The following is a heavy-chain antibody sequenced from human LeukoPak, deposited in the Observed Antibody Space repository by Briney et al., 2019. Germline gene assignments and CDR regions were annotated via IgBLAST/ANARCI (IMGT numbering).Heavy chain of an antibody. CDR2: IIPIFGTA. V-gene: IGHV1-69*05. J-gene: IGHJ3*02. D-gene: IGHD6-19*01. Sequence: SVKVSCKASGGTFSSYAISWVRQAPGQGLEWMGGIIPIFGTANYAQKFQGRVTITTDESTSTAYMELSSLRSEDTAVYYCARDSRQEGIAVAGGDAFDTWGQGTMVTVSS. CDR1: GGTFSSYA. CDR3: ARDSRQEGIAVAGGDAFDT.